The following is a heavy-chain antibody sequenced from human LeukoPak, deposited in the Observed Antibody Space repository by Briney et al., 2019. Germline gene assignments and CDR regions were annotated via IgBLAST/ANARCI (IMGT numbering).Heavy chain of an antibody. Sequence: GGSLRLSCAASGFTFRSYGMHGVRQAPGKGVEGVGVMWYYGRNKYYRDSVKGRFTISRDNSKNTLYLQMNSLRAEDTAVYYCARGSRYSSSWYLTDLVDYWGQGTLVTVSS. V-gene: IGHV3-33*01. J-gene: IGHJ4*02. CDR1: GFTFRSYG. CDR3: ARGSRYSSSWYLTDLVDY. D-gene: IGHD6-13*01. CDR2: MWYYGRNK.